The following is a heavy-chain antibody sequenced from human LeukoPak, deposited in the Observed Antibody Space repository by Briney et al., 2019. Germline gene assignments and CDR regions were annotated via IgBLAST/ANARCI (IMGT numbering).Heavy chain of an antibody. CDR2: INPNSGNT. Sequence: ASVKVSCKASGYTFTSYDINWVRQATGQGLEWMGWINPNSGNTGYAQKFQGRVTMTRNTSISTAYMELSSLRSEDTAVYYCARGRVVRGVIQDYWGQGTLVTVSS. J-gene: IGHJ4*02. D-gene: IGHD3-10*01. CDR1: GYTFTSYD. V-gene: IGHV1-8*01. CDR3: ARGRVVRGVIQDY.